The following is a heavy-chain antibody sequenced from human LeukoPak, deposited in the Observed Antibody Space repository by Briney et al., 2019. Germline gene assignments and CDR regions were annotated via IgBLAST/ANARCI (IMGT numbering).Heavy chain of an antibody. CDR2: INHSGST. V-gene: IGHV4-34*01. CDR1: GGSFSGYY. J-gene: IGHJ4*02. Sequence: ETLSLTCAVYGGSFSGYYWSWIRQPPGKGLGWIGEINHSGSTNYNPSLKSRVTISVDTSKNQFSLKLSSVTAADTAVYYCAGPHNDDSCGYYSDYWGQGTLVTVS. CDR3: AGPHNDDSCGYYSDY. D-gene: IGHD3-22*01.